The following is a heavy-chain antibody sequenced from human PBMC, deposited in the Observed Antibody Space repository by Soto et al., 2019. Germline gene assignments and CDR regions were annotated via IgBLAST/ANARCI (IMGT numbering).Heavy chain of an antibody. Sequence: SETLCLTCTVSGASISSGDYFWSWISQSPGKGLEWIGYIYDSGSSYYNPSLKSRVTMSVDTSKNQFSLKLRSVTAADTAVYYCAREKGYISGPKNFDYWGQGTLVTVSS. CDR3: AREKGYISGPKNFDY. D-gene: IGHD5-12*01. CDR2: IYDSGSS. V-gene: IGHV4-30-4*01. J-gene: IGHJ4*02. CDR1: GASISSGDYF.